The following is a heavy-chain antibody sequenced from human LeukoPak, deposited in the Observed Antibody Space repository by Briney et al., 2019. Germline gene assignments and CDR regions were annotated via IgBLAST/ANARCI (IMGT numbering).Heavy chain of an antibody. CDR1: GVSISSRNW. V-gene: IGHV4-4*02. J-gene: IGHJ5*02. CDR2: IYHTGST. D-gene: IGHD1-20*01. Sequence: PSETLSLTCAVSGVSISSRNWWSWVRQSPGKGLEWIGEIYHTGSTNYNPSLKTRVTISVDKSKNQFSLQVRSVTAADRAVYYCARAVDNSNWFDPWGQGTLVTVSS. CDR3: ARAVDNSNWFDP.